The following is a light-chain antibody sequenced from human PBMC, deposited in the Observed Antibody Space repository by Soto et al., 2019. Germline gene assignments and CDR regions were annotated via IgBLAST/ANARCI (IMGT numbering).Light chain of an antibody. CDR2: GAS. CDR1: QSVSSSY. Sequence: EIVLEQSAGTLSLAPGATATVSSRASQSVSSSYLAWYQQKPGQAPRLLVYGASSRATGIPDRFSGSGSGTDFTLTISRLEPEDFAVYYCQKYGSSTGVTFGQGTRLEIK. CDR3: QKYGSSTGVT. J-gene: IGKJ5*01. V-gene: IGKV3-20*01.